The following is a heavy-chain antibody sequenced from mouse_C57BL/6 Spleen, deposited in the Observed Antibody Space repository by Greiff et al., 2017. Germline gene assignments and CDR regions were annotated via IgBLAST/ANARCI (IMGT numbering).Heavy chain of an antibody. CDR3: TKGHDCDGYFDY. V-gene: IGHV1-15*01. J-gene: IGHJ2*01. CDR1: GYTFTDYE. Sequence: QVQLKESGAELVRPGASVTLSCKASGYTFTDYEMHWVKQTPVHGLEWIGAIDPETGGTAYNQKFKGKAILTADKSSSTAYMELRSLTSEDSAVYYCTKGHDCDGYFDYWGQGTTLTVSS. CDR2: IDPETGGT. D-gene: IGHD2-4*01.